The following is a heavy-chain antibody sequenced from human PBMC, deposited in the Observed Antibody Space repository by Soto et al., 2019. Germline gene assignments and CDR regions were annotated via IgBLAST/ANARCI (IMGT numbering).Heavy chain of an antibody. V-gene: IGHV4-59*01. CDR2: IYYSGST. CDR3: ARGLGGYDSLDY. CDR1: GGSISSYY. D-gene: IGHD5-12*01. J-gene: IGHJ4*02. Sequence: QLQLQESGPGLVKPSETLSLTCTVSGGSISSYYWSWIRQPPGKGLEWIGYIYYSGSTNYNPSLKSRVTISVDTSKNQFSLKLSSVTAADTAVYYCARGLGGYDSLDYWGQGTLVTVSS.